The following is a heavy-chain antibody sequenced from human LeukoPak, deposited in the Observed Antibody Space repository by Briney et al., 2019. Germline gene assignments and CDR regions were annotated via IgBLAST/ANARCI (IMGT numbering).Heavy chain of an antibody. Sequence: GRSLRLSCAASGFTFSSYTMNWVRQAPGKGLEWVSSISSSSSYIYHADSVKGRFTFSRDNAKNSLYLQMNSLRAEDTAVYYCARSGWFGELGFDYWGQGTLVTVSS. J-gene: IGHJ4*02. CDR3: ARSGWFGELGFDY. CDR1: GFTFSSYT. CDR2: ISSSSSYI. V-gene: IGHV3-21*01. D-gene: IGHD3-10*01.